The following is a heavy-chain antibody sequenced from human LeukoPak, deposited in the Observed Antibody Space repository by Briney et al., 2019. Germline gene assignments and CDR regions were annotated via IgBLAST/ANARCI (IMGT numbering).Heavy chain of an antibody. J-gene: IGHJ4*02. V-gene: IGHV1-18*04. Sequence: AASVKVSCKASGYTFTSYYMHWVRQAPGQGLEWMGWISAYNGNTNYAQKLQGRVTMTTDTSTSTAYMELRSLRSDDTAVYYCAREGIVGATETFDYWGQGTLVTVSS. D-gene: IGHD1-26*01. CDR1: GYTFTSYY. CDR2: ISAYNGNT. CDR3: AREGIVGATETFDY.